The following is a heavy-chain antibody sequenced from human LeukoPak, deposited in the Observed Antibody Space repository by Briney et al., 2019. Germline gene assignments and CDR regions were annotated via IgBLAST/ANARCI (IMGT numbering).Heavy chain of an antibody. Sequence: ASVKVSCKASGYSFTTYDINWVRQATGQGLEWMGWMNLKSGYTGYAQKFQGRVTITRDTSTSTVYMGLSSLRSEDTAVYYCAKVAGSIDNWRQGTLVTVSS. J-gene: IGHJ4*02. V-gene: IGHV1-8*03. CDR1: GYSFTTYD. D-gene: IGHD1-26*01. CDR2: MNLKSGYT. CDR3: AKVAGSIDN.